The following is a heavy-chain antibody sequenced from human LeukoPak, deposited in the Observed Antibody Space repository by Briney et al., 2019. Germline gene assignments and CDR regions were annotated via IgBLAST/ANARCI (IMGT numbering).Heavy chain of an antibody. V-gene: IGHV3-66*01. D-gene: IGHD6-13*01. CDR3: ARWAAAVDY. CDR2: IYSGGST. CDR1: GLTVSNNY. Sequence: GGSLRLSCAVSGLTVSNNYMSWVRQAPGKGLEWVSVIYSGGSTYYADSVKGRFTISRDNSKNTLYLQMNSLRAEDTAVYYCARWAAAVDYWGQGTLVTVSS. J-gene: IGHJ4*02.